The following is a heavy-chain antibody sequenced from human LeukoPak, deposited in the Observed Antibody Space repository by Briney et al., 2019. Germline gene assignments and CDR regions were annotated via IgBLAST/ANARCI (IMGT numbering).Heavy chain of an antibody. D-gene: IGHD3-22*01. CDR3: ASFTYYPDNSASFDS. CDR2: IYYSGNT. Sequence: PSETLSLTCTVSGGSISSADYYWSWIRQPPGKGLEWIGYIYYSGNTYYNPSLQSRVIISVDTSKNQFSLKLTSLTAADTALYYCASFTYYPDNSASFDSWGQGTLVTVSS. CDR1: GGSISSADYY. J-gene: IGHJ4*02. V-gene: IGHV4-30-4*01.